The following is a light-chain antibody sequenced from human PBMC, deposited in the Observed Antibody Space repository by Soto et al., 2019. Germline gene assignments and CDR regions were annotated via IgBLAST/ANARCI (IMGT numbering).Light chain of an antibody. CDR3: QSYDSNLIGLI. V-gene: IGLV1-40*01. J-gene: IGLJ2*01. CDR2: ADT. Sequence: QSVLTQPPSVTGDPGQRVTISCTGSNSNIGAGYPVHWYQQFPGAAPKLLIYADTHRPSGVPDRFSGSKSGTSASLAITGLQAEDEADFYCQSYDSNLIGLIFGGGTKVTVL. CDR1: NSNIGAGYP.